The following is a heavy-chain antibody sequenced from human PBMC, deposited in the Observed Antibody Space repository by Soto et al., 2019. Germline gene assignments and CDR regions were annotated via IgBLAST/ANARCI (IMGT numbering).Heavy chain of an antibody. J-gene: IGHJ6*02. Sequence: QVQLVQSGAEVKKPGSSVKVSCKASGGTFSSYAISWVRQAPGQGLEWMGGIIPIFGTANYAQKLQGRVTITADKSTSTAYMELSSLRSEDTAVYYCAREISPTMTLNYYYYGMDVWGQGTTVTVSS. CDR2: IIPIFGTA. D-gene: IGHD3-22*01. CDR1: GGTFSSYA. V-gene: IGHV1-69*06. CDR3: AREISPTMTLNYYYYGMDV.